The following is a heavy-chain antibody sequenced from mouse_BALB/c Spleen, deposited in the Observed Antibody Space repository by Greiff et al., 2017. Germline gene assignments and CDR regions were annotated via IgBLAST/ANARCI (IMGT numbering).Heavy chain of an antibody. CDR1: GYTFTSYW. V-gene: IGHV1S22*01. D-gene: IGHD2-4*01. CDR2: IYPGSGST. Sequence: LQQPGSELVRPGASVKLSCKASGYTFTSYWMHWVKQRPGQGLEWIGNIYPGSGSTNYDEKFKSKATLTVDTSSSTAYMQLSSLTSEDSAVYYCTRDYRLRRGAMDYWGQGTSVTVSS. J-gene: IGHJ4*01. CDR3: TRDYRLRRGAMDY.